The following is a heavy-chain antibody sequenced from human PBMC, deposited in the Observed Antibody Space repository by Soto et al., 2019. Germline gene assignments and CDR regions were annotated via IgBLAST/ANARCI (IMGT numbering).Heavy chain of an antibody. CDR3: ARDYKYWQLYYYYYMDV. D-gene: IGHD3-3*02. J-gene: IGHJ6*03. Sequence: GGSLRLSCAASGFTFSSYGMHWVRQAPGKGLEWVAVIWYDGSNKYYADSVKGRFTISRDNSKNTLYLQMNSLRAEDTAVYYCARDYKYWQLYYYYYMDVWGKGTTVTVSS. CDR1: GFTFSSYG. V-gene: IGHV3-33*01. CDR2: IWYDGSNK.